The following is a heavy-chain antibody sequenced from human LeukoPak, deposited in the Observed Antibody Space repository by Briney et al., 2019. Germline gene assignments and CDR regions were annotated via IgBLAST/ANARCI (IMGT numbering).Heavy chain of an antibody. D-gene: IGHD3-3*01. CDR1: GGSISSSSYY. CDR2: IYYSGST. V-gene: IGHV4-39*07. J-gene: IGHJ4*02. CDR3: ARDAAAYHYDFWSGYFGYYFDY. Sequence: SETLSLTCTVSGGSISSSSYYWGWIRQPPGKGLEWIGRIYYSGSTYYNPSLKSRVTISVDTSKNQFSLKLSSVTAADTAVYYCARDAAAYHYDFWSGYFGYYFDYWGQGTLVTVSS.